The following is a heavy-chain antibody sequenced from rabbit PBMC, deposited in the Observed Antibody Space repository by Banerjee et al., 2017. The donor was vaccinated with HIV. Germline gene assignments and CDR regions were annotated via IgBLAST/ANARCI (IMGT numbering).Heavy chain of an antibody. CDR3: ARATIAGYVGYGLSRLDL. V-gene: IGHV1S40*01. CDR1: GFDFSSNA. Sequence: QSLEESGGDLVKPGASLTLTCTASGFDFSSNAMCWVRQAPGKGLEWIGCIYTGSGGAAYASWVKGRFTISSDNAQNTVDLQMNSLTAADTATYFCARATIAGYVGYGLSRLDLWGPGTLVTVS. D-gene: IGHD7-1*01. CDR2: IYTGSGGA. J-gene: IGHJ6*01.